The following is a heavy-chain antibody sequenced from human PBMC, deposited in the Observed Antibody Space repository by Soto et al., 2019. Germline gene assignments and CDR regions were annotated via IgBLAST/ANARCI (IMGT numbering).Heavy chain of an antibody. Sequence: SVKVSCKASGGTFSSYSISWVRQAPGQGLEWMGGIIPIFGTANYAQKFQGRVTITADKSTSTAYMELSSLRSEDTAVYYCARSGGHMGIYYYYYGMDVWGQGTTVTVSS. CDR3: ARSGGHMGIYYYYYGMDV. V-gene: IGHV1-69*06. D-gene: IGHD6-13*01. CDR1: GGTFSSYS. CDR2: IIPIFGTA. J-gene: IGHJ6*02.